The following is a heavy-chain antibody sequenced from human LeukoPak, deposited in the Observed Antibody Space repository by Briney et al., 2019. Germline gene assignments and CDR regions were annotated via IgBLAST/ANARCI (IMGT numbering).Heavy chain of an antibody. V-gene: IGHV3-30*18. CDR3: AKGIRHYYDSSGYYSPAPLYYFDY. J-gene: IGHJ4*02. D-gene: IGHD3-22*01. Sequence: PGGSLRLSCAASGFTFSSYGMHWVRQAPGKGLEWVAVISYDGSNKYYADSVKGRFTISRDNSKNTLYLQMNSLRAEDTAVYYCAKGIRHYYDSSGYYSPAPLYYFDYWGQGTLDTVSS. CDR2: ISYDGSNK. CDR1: GFTFSSYG.